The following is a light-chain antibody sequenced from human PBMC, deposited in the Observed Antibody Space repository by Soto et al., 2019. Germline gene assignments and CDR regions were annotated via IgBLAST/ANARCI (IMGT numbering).Light chain of an antibody. V-gene: IGKV3-20*01. CDR3: QVYGSSAPREWT. Sequence: IKLTQYPGTLSLSLEETATLSCRASRSVSSSYLAWYQQKPGQAPRLLIYGAASRAAGIPDRFSGSGAGTDLTLTISRLEPEDLALYYCQVYGSSAPREWTFVQEINVDI. CDR1: RSVSSSY. CDR2: GAA. J-gene: IGKJ1*01.